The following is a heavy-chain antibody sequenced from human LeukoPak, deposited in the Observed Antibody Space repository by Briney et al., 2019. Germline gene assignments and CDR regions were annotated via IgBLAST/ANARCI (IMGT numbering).Heavy chain of an antibody. J-gene: IGHJ5*02. CDR3: AREITTDWFDP. CDR1: GGSISSGDYY. CDR2: IYYSGST. D-gene: IGHD3-22*01. V-gene: IGHV4-30-4*01. Sequence: SETLSLTCTVSGGSISSGDYYWSWIRQPPGKALEWIGYIYYSGSTYYNPSLKSRVTISVDTSKNQFSLKLSSVTAADTAVYYCAREITTDWFDPWGQGTLVTVSS.